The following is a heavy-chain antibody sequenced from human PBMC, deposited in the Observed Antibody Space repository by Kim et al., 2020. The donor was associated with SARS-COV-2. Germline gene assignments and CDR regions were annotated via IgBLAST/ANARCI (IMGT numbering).Heavy chain of an antibody. Sequence: GESLKISCKGSGYSFTSYWIGWVRQMPGKGLEWMGIIYPGDSDTRYSPSFQGQVTISADKSISTAYLQWSSLKASDTAMYYCARLSGYCSSTSCYGDYWGQGTLVTVSS. CDR1: GYSFTSYW. J-gene: IGHJ4*02. D-gene: IGHD2-2*03. CDR2: IYPGDSDT. CDR3: ARLSGYCSSTSCYGDY. V-gene: IGHV5-51*01.